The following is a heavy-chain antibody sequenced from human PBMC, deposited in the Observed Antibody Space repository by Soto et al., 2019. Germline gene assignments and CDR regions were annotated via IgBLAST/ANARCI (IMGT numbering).Heavy chain of an antibody. J-gene: IGHJ6*02. CDR2: VFYSGSA. CDR3: ARHVTGPSYYYYYGMDV. CDR1: GGSISSSSYY. Sequence: PSETLSLTCTVSGGSISSSSYYWGWIRQPPGKGLEWIGSVFYSGSAYYNPSLKSRVTISVDTSKNQFSLNLSSVTAADTAVFYCARHVTGPSYYYYYGMDVWGQGTPVTVSS. D-gene: IGHD1-20*01. V-gene: IGHV4-39*01.